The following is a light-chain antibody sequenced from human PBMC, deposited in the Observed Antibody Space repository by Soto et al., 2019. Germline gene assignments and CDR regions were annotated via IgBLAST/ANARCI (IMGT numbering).Light chain of an antibody. CDR2: EGS. Sequence: QSALTQPASVSGSPGQSTTISCTGTSSDVGSYNLVSWYQQHPGKAPKLMIYEGSKRPSGVSNRFSGSKSGNTASLTISGLQAEDEADYYCCSYAGSSTFGAVFGGGTKLTVL. CDR1: SSDVGSYNL. J-gene: IGLJ2*01. CDR3: CSYAGSSTFGAV. V-gene: IGLV2-23*03.